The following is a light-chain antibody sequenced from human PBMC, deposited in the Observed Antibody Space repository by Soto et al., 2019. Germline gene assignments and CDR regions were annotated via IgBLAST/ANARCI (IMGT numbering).Light chain of an antibody. J-gene: IGLJ3*02. CDR1: SSDVGGYDF. V-gene: IGLV2-11*01. CDR3: CSYAGSYNLGV. CDR2: DVT. Sequence: QSALTQPLSVSGSPGQSVTISCTGTSSDVGGYDFVSWYQQHPGKAPKLTIYDVTKRPSWVPDRFSGAKSGNSASLTISGLRAEDEADYYCCSYAGSYNLGVFGGGTKLTVL.